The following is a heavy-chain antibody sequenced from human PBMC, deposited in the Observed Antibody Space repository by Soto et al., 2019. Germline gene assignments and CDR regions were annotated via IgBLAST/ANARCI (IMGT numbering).Heavy chain of an antibody. CDR1: GYTFTSYA. V-gene: IGHV1-3*05. J-gene: IGHJ4*02. Sequence: QVQLVQSGAEEKKPGASVQVSCKASGYTFTSYAIPWVRKAPGQRLEWMGWFNAGNGNTKYSQKFQGRVTITRDTAAITAYMELTSLKSEDTVVYYCASGDWWLFDYCGQGTLVTVSS. CDR3: ASGDWWLFDY. CDR2: FNAGNGNT. D-gene: IGHD2-8*02.